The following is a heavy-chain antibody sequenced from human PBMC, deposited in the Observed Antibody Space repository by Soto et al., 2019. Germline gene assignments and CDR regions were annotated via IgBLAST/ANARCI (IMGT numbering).Heavy chain of an antibody. CDR2: VYYTGST. Sequence: SETLSLTCTVSGASIKSTDYYWSWIRQAPGKGLEWIGYVYYTGSTYYNPSLMSRLTISVDTSKNQFSLKLTPVTAAETAVYYCVRTAREGAVAPHWFDRWGQGTQVTVSS. D-gene: IGHD2-21*02. CDR3: VRTAREGAVAPHWFDR. V-gene: IGHV4-30-4*01. J-gene: IGHJ5*02. CDR1: GASIKSTDYY.